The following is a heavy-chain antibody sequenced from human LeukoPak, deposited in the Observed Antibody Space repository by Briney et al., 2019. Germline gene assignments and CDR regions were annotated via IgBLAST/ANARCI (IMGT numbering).Heavy chain of an antibody. CDR3: ARLGYYESSGYYEY. Sequence: ASVKVSWKASGYTLTDYCMHWVRQAPGQGVEWMGRINPNSGGTNYAQKFQGRVTMTRDTSISTVYMELSRLRSDDTAVYYCARLGYYESSGYYEYWGQGTLVTVSS. J-gene: IGHJ4*02. CDR2: INPNSGGT. V-gene: IGHV1-2*06. CDR1: GYTLTDYC. D-gene: IGHD3-22*01.